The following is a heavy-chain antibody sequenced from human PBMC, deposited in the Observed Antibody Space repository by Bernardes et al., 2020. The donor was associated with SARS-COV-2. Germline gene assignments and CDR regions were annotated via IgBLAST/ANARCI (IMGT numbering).Heavy chain of an antibody. CDR3: ARAGGIVYNWFDP. J-gene: IGHJ5*02. V-gene: IGHV4-30-4*01. CDR2: IYYSGSP. D-gene: IGHD3-16*01. CDR1: GGSISSGDYY. Sequence: SETLSLTCTVSGGSISSGDYYRSWIRQPPGKGLEWIGYIYYSGSPYYNPSLKSRVAISMDTSKNQFSLKLRSVTAADTAVYYCARAGGIVYNWFDPWGQGTLVTVSS.